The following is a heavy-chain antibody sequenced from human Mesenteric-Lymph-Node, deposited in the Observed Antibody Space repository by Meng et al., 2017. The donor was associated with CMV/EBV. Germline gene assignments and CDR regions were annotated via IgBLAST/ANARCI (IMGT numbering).Heavy chain of an antibody. V-gene: IGHV4-34*01. CDR3: ARGRSYYGSGHYFNY. CDR2: INHGGTV. D-gene: IGHD3-10*01. CDR1: GGSFSDYS. J-gene: IGHJ4*02. Sequence: VSGGSFSDYSWSRIRQPPGRRLEWIGEINHGGTVNYNPSLWSRVTMSVDTSKNHVSLKLTSATAADTAVYYCARGRSYYGSGHYFNYWGQGILVTVSS.